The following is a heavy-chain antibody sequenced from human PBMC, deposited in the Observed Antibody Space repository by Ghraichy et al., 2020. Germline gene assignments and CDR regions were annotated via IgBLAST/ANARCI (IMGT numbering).Heavy chain of an antibody. CDR2: ISGSGGST. Sequence: GESLNISCAASGFTFSTYAMSWVRQAPGKGLEWISAISGSGGSTYYADSVKGRFTISRDKSSNTLYLQMNTLRAEDTAVYYCAKDPYCISTSCHGYFDYWGQGTLVTVSS. CDR1: GFTFSTYA. CDR3: AKDPYCISTSCHGYFDY. V-gene: IGHV3-23*01. J-gene: IGHJ4*02. D-gene: IGHD2-2*01.